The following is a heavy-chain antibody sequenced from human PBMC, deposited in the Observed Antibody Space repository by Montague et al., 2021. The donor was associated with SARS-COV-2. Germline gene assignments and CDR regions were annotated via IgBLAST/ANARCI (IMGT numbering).Heavy chain of an antibody. CDR1: GGSISSYY. D-gene: IGHD2-8*02. J-gene: IGHJ5*02. Sequence: SETLSLTCTVSGGSISSYYWSWIRQPPGKGLEWIGHIYYSESTNYNPSLKSRVTMSVDTSKNQFSLKLSSVTAADTAVYYCARHHPAGGVRPWGQGTLVTVSS. CDR3: ARHHPAGGVRP. CDR2: IYYSEST. V-gene: IGHV4-59*08.